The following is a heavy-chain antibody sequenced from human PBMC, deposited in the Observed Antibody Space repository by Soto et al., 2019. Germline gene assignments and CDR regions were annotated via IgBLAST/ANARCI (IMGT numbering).Heavy chain of an antibody. D-gene: IGHD1-26*01. CDR3: AGGFLVGASPKFDY. V-gene: IGHV4-4*07. Sequence: QVQLQESGPGPVKPSETLSLTCTVSGGSMSSSYWSWIRQPAGKRLEWIGRIYTSGTTNYNPSLKSRVTMSVDTSKNQFSLKLSSVTAADTAIYYCAGGFLVGASPKFDYWGQGTLVTVSS. CDR2: IYTSGTT. CDR1: GGSMSSSY. J-gene: IGHJ4*02.